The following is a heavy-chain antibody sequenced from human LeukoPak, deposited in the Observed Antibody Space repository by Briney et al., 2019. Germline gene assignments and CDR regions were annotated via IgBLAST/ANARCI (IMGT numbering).Heavy chain of an antibody. CDR3: AKDSGRHTPQDY. D-gene: IGHD1-26*01. V-gene: IGHV3-23*01. J-gene: IGHJ4*02. CDR1: GSTFSSYA. CDR2: ISGSGGST. Sequence: PGGSLRLPCAASGSTFSSYAMSWVRQAPGKGLEWVSAISGSGGSTYYADSVKGRFTISRDNSKNTLYLQMNSLRAEDTAVYYCAKDSGRHTPQDYWGQGTLVTVSS.